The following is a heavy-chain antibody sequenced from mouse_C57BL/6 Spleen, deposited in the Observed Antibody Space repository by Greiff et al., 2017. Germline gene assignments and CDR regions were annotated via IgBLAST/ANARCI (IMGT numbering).Heavy chain of an antibody. D-gene: IGHD4-1*01. CDR2: IRNKANGYTT. V-gene: IGHV7-3*01. CDR1: GFTFTDYY. Sequence: EVHLVESGGGLVQPGGSLSLSCAASGFTFTDYYMSWVRQPPGKALEWLGFIRNKANGYTTEYSASVKGRFTISRDNSQSILYLQMNALRAEDSATYYCARALSNFYFDYWGQGTTLTVSS. CDR3: ARALSNFYFDY. J-gene: IGHJ2*01.